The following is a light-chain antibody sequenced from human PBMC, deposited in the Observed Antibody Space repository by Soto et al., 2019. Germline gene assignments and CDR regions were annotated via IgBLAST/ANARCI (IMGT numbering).Light chain of an antibody. CDR1: QSVSIH. CDR2: DTS. V-gene: IGKV3-15*01. Sequence: QSPGTLSLSPGERATLSCRASQSVSIHLAWYQQKPGQAPRLLIYDTSTRATGIPARFSGSGSGTEFTLTISSLQSEDFAVYYCQQYSNWPPITFGQGTRLEIK. J-gene: IGKJ5*01. CDR3: QQYSNWPPIT.